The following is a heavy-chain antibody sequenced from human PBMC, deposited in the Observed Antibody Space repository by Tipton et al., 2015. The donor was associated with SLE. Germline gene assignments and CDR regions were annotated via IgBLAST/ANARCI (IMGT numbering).Heavy chain of an antibody. V-gene: IGHV3-23*01. CDR2: ISGGGGST. J-gene: IGHJ4*02. Sequence: SLRLSCAASGFPFSSYAMSWVRQAPGKGLEWVSAISGGGGSTYYADSVKGRFTISRDNAKNLLYLQMNSLRAEDTAVYYCARDRSGYAWVDYWGQGILVTVSS. D-gene: IGHD5-12*01. CDR1: GFPFSSYA. CDR3: ARDRSGYAWVDY.